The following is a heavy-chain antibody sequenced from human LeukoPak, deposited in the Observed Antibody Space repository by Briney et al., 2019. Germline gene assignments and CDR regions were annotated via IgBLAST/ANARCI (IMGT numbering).Heavy chain of an antibody. CDR3: ARGSGYGGNPGDAFDI. Sequence: ASVKVSCKASGYTFTSYYMHWVRQAPGQGLEWMGIINPSGGSTSYAQKFQGRVTMTRDTSTSTVYMELSSLRSEDTAVYSCARGSGYGGNPGDAFDIWGQGTMVTVSS. J-gene: IGHJ3*02. V-gene: IGHV1-46*01. CDR1: GYTFTSYY. D-gene: IGHD4-17*01. CDR2: INPSGGST.